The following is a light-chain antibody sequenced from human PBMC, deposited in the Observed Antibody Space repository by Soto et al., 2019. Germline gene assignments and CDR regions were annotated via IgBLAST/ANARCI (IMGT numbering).Light chain of an antibody. CDR1: QSVSTL. CDR3: QQYNRYSPWA. J-gene: IGKJ1*01. V-gene: IGKV1-5*03. CDR2: KAS. Sequence: DVQMTQSPSTLSASVGDRVTITCRASQSVSTLLAWYQQKPGKAPKLLIYKASSLESGVSSRFSGSGSGTEFTLTISSLQPDDFATYYCQQYNRYSPWAFGQGTKVEIK.